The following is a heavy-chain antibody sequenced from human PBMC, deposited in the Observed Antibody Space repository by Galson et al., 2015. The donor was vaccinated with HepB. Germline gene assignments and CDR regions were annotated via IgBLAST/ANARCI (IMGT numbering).Heavy chain of an antibody. D-gene: IGHD3-16*01. CDR1: GFTVSSNY. Sequence: SLRLSCAASGFTVSSNYMSWVRQAPGKGLEWVSVIYSGGSTYYADSVKGRFTISRDNSKNTLYLQMNSLRAEDTVVYYCARDGPTYVGDYYYGMDVWGQGTTVTVSS. J-gene: IGHJ6*02. CDR2: IYSGGST. CDR3: ARDGPTYVGDYYYGMDV. V-gene: IGHV3-53*01.